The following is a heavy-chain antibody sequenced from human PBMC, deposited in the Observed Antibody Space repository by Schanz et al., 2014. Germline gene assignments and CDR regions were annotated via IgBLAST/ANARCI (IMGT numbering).Heavy chain of an antibody. V-gene: IGHV3-13*01. Sequence: VQLVESGGGVVQPGRSLRLSCAASGFTLSNSDMHWVRQGTGKGLEWVSTIGYLGDTYYPDSVKGRFTIYRDNARNSLYLHMNHLRAENTALYYCARDSGPYYDKSMDVWGQGTTVAVSS. D-gene: IGHD3-9*01. CDR1: GFTLSNSD. J-gene: IGHJ6*02. CDR2: IGYLGDT. CDR3: ARDSGPYYDKSMDV.